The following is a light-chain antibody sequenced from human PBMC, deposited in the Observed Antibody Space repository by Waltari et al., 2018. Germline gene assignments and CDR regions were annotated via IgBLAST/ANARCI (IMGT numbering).Light chain of an antibody. Sequence: EVVMTQSPAALSVSPGERVTLSCKASQNIDNHLAWYQQKPGQSPRLLIYGASTRATGVPARFSSSGSRTEFTLTIISLQSEDCAVFYCQQYNRWPPLTFGGGTKVEIK. CDR1: QNIDNH. CDR3: QQYNRWPPLT. J-gene: IGKJ4*01. CDR2: GAS. V-gene: IGKV3-15*01.